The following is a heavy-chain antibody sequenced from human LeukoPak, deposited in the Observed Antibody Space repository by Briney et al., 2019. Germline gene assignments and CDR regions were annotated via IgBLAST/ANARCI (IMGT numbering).Heavy chain of an antibody. D-gene: IGHD3-3*01. Sequence: PGGSLRLSCAASGFTFSSYAMSWVRQAPGKRLEGLSSIRGSGVSTYYADSVKGRFTISRDNSKNTLYLQMDSLRVEDTAVYYCANPEWLLPSYYYYGLDVWGQGTTVTVSS. CDR2: IRGSGVST. CDR3: ANPEWLLPSYYYYGLDV. J-gene: IGHJ6*02. CDR1: GFTFSSYA. V-gene: IGHV3-23*01.